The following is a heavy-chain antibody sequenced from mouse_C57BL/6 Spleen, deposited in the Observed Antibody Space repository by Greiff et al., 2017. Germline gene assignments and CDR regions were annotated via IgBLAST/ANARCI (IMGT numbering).Heavy chain of an antibody. CDR3: AREGRQLRLRYYAMDY. V-gene: IGHV1-39*01. Sequence: EVQLQQSGPELVKPGASVKISCKASGYSFTDYNMNWVKQSNGKSLEWIGVINPNYGTTSYNQKFKGKDTLTVDQSSSTAYMQLNSLTSEDSAIYYCAREGRQLRLRYYAMDYWGQGTSGTVSS. CDR2: INPNYGTT. D-gene: IGHD3-2*02. J-gene: IGHJ4*01. CDR1: GYSFTDYN.